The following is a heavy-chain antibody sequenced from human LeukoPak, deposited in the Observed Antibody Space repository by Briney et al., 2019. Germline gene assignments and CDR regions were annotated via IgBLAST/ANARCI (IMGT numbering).Heavy chain of an antibody. CDR2: ISHTSSYI. CDR1: GFTFSSYS. J-gene: IGHJ4*02. Sequence: GGSLRLSCAASGFTFSSYSMNWVRQAPGKGLEWVSSISHTSSYIYYADSVKGRFTISRDNAKNSLYLQMNSLRAEDTAAYYCARDKETYCSSTSCSTDYWGQGTLVTVSS. CDR3: ARDKETYCSSTSCSTDY. D-gene: IGHD2-2*01. V-gene: IGHV3-21*01.